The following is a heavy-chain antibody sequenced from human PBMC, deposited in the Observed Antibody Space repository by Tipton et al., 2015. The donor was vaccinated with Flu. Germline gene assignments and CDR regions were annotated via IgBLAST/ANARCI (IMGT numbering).Heavy chain of an antibody. D-gene: IGHD1-26*01. V-gene: IGHV4-34*01. CDR1: GGSFSGSY. Sequence: TLSLTCAVYGGSFSGSYWGWIRQPPGEGLEWVWENNHSGSTNYKPPPKGRVTISVDTSKNQFSLGLSSVAAADTAVYYCATRNSYSGSYYRDYWGQGTLVTVSS. CDR2: NNHSGST. J-gene: IGHJ4*02. CDR3: ATRNSYSGSYYRDY.